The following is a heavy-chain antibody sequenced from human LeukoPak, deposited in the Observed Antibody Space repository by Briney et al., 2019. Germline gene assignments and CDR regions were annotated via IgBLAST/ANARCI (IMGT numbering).Heavy chain of an antibody. V-gene: IGHV4-39*01. CDR1: GGSISSSSYY. CDR2: IYYSGST. J-gene: IGHJ5*02. CDR3: ARLWGDYGDYGSHNWFDP. Sequence: SETLSLTCTVSGGSISSSSYYWGWIRQPPGKGLEWIGSIYYSGSTYYNPSLKSRVTISVDTSKNQFSLKLSSVTAADTAVYYCARLWGDYGDYGSHNWFDPWGQGTLVTVSS. D-gene: IGHD4-17*01.